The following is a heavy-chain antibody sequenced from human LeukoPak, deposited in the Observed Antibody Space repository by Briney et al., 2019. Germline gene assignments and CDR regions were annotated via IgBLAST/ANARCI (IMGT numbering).Heavy chain of an antibody. J-gene: IGHJ6*02. CDR3: AKDGGESFYYGMDV. CDR1: GFTFDDYT. Sequence: GGSLRLSCAASGFTFDDYTMHWVRHAPGKGLEWVSLISWDGGSTYYADSVKGRSTISRDNSKNSLYLQMNSLRTEDTALYYCAKDGGESFYYGMDVWGQGTTVTVSS. CDR2: ISWDGGST. D-gene: IGHD3-10*01. V-gene: IGHV3-43*01.